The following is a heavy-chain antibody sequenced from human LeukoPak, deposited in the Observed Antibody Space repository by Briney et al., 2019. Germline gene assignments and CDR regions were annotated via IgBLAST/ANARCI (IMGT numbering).Heavy chain of an antibody. D-gene: IGHD6-13*01. Sequence: PGGSLRLSCAASGFTFSSYEMNWVRQAPGKGLEWVSSISSSSSYIYYADSVKGRFTISRDNAKNSLYLQMNSLRAEDTAVYYCARVGWDSSSWYDYWGQGTLVTVSS. V-gene: IGHV3-21*01. CDR3: ARVGWDSSSWYDY. CDR1: GFTFSSYE. CDR2: ISSSSSYI. J-gene: IGHJ4*02.